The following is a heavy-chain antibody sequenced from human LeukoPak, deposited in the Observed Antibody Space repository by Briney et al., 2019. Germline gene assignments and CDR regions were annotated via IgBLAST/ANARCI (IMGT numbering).Heavy chain of an antibody. CDR3: AADFYRTQVFDY. CDR2: IVVGSGNT. D-gene: IGHD2/OR15-2a*01. J-gene: IGHJ4*02. V-gene: IGHV1-58*02. CDR1: GFTFTSSA. Sequence: ASVKVSCKASGFTFTSSAMQWVRQARGQRLECLGWIVVGSGNTNYAQKFQERVTITRDMSTSTAYMELSSLRSEDTALYYCAADFYRTQVFDYWGQGTLVTVSS.